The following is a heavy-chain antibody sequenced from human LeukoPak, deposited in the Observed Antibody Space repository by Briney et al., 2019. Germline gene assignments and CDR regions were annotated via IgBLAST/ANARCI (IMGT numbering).Heavy chain of an antibody. CDR1: GYTFTSYG. V-gene: IGHV1-69*13. CDR2: IIPIFGTA. J-gene: IGHJ5*02. CDR3: VLPVSGPFDP. Sequence: SVKVSCKASGYTFTSYGISWVRQAPGQGLEWMGGIIPIFGTANYAQKFQGRVTITADESTSTAYMELSSLRSEDTAVYYCVLPVSGPFDPWGQGTLVTVSS. D-gene: IGHD2-15*01.